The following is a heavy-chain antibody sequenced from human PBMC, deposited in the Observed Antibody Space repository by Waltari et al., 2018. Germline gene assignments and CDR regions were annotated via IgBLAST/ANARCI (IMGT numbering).Heavy chain of an antibody. Sequence: QLQPPESGPRLVRPSDARSLICRCSGATLTSNRHYWAWIRQSPGQGLEWIGTVSYSGTTYISPSLKSRVSVSRDTSKNQVSLILGSVTAADMAVYYCATYIGASVGTAAFDVWGQGTMVTVSS. CDR3: ATYIGASVGTAAFDV. V-gene: IGHV4-39*01. CDR2: VSYSGTT. CDR1: GATLTSNRHY. D-gene: IGHD5-12*01. J-gene: IGHJ3*01.